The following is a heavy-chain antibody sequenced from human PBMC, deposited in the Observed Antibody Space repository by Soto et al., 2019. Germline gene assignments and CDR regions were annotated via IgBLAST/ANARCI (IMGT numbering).Heavy chain of an antibody. J-gene: IGHJ6*03. D-gene: IGHD4-4*01. CDR2: IIPILGIA. V-gene: IGHV1-69*04. CDR1: GGTFSSYT. Sequence: GASVKVSCKASGGTFSSYTISWVRQAPGQGLEWMGRIIPILGIANYAQKFQGRVTITADKSTSTAYMELSSLRSEDTAVYYCAREGTTVTITGHYYYYYYMDVWGKGTTVTVSS. CDR3: AREGTTVTITGHYYYYYYMDV.